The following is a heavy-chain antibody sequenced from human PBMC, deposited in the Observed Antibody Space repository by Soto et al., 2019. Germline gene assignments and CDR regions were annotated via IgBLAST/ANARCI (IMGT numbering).Heavy chain of an antibody. Sequence: QVQLVQSGAEVEKPGASVTVSCKASGYSFSQYYLHWVRQAPGQGPEWMGWINPNSGATKYAQKFQGRVTMTRDTSVRTAFMELKWLQSDDTAVYYCARESGGATATLDYYYFYMHVWGRGTTVTVSS. J-gene: IGHJ6*03. CDR2: INPNSGAT. V-gene: IGHV1-2*02. CDR3: ARESGGATATLDYYYFYMHV. D-gene: IGHD5-12*01. CDR1: GYSFSQYY.